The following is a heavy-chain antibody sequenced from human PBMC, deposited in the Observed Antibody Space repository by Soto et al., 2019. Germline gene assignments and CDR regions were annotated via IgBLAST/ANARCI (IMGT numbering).Heavy chain of an antibody. Sequence: QVQLVESGGGVVQPGTSLRLSCVGSGFTFRSYVLHWVRQAPGKGLVWVTLTSYDGSNKYYDDSVKGRVTISRDNSRNTVDLQMDSLRLEDTALYYCARWGTTGGLDVWGQGTLVSVSS. J-gene: IGHJ4*02. V-gene: IGHV3-30*19. D-gene: IGHD3-16*01. CDR3: ARWGTTGGLDV. CDR1: GFTFRSYV. CDR2: TSYDGSNK.